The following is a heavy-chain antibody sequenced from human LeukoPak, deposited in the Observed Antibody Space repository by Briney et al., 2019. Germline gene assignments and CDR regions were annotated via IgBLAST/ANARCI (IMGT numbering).Heavy chain of an antibody. CDR1: GFTFSTYA. V-gene: IGHV3-23*01. CDR3: AKLTTS. D-gene: IGHD4-11*01. J-gene: IGHJ4*02. Sequence: GGSLRLSCAASGFTFSTYAMTWVRQAPGKGLEWVSAIGGNTGSTNYADSVKGRFTISRDNSKNTLYLQMHSLRAEDTAVYYCAKLTTSWGQGTLVTVSS. CDR2: IGGNTGST.